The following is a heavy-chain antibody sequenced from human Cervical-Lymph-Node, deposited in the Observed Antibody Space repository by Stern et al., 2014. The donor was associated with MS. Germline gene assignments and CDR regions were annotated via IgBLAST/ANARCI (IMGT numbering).Heavy chain of an antibody. CDR3: AREGGNTAEYFQH. CDR1: GFTFSSSG. J-gene: IGHJ1*01. D-gene: IGHD4-23*01. V-gene: IGHV3-33*01. CDR2: IWYDGSNR. Sequence: VPLVESGGGVVQPGRSLRLSCAASGFTFSSSGMHWVRQAPGKGLEWLAIIWYDGSNRYYAESVKGRFTISRDNSKNTLYLQMNSLRAEDKAVYYCAREGGNTAEYFQHWGQGTLVTVSS.